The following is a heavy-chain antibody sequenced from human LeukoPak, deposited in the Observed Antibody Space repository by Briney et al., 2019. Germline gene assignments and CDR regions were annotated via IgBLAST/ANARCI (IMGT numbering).Heavy chain of an antibody. CDR1: GGSISSNNW. D-gene: IGHD6-19*01. Sequence: PSGTLSLTCAISGGSISSNNWWSWIRPPPGKGLEWIGEIYHGGSTNYNPSLKSRVTISVDKSKNQFSLKLTSVTAADTAMYYCARRLAVASYGVDVWGQGTTVTVFS. CDR2: IYHGGST. J-gene: IGHJ6*02. CDR3: ARRLAVASYGVDV. V-gene: IGHV4-4*02.